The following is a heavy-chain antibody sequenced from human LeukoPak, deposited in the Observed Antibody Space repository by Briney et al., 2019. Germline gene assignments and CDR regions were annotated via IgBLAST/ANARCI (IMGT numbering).Heavy chain of an antibody. V-gene: IGHV3-48*01. CDR3: AGNELVSDY. J-gene: IGHJ4*02. CDR2: ISSSSTI. D-gene: IGHD6-13*01. Sequence: GGSLRLSCAASGFTFSSYSMNWVRQAPGKGLEWVSYISSSSTIYYADSVKGRFTISRDNAKNSLYLQMNGLRAEDTAVYYCAGNELVSDYWGQGTLVTVSS. CDR1: GFTFSSYS.